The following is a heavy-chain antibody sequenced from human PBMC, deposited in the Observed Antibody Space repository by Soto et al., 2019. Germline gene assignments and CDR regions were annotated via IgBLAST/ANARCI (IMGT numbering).Heavy chain of an antibody. J-gene: IGHJ6*02. V-gene: IGHV3-30-3*01. CDR1: GFTLSSYA. CDR3: AREKGDSSGYYPTYGMDV. CDR2: ISYDGSNK. D-gene: IGHD3-22*01. Sequence: QVQLVESGGGVVQPGRSLRLSCAASGFTLSSYAMHWVRQAPGKGLEWVTVISYDGSNKYYADSVKGRFTISRDNSKNTLYLQMNSLRAEDTAVYYCAREKGDSSGYYPTYGMDVWGQGTTVTVSS.